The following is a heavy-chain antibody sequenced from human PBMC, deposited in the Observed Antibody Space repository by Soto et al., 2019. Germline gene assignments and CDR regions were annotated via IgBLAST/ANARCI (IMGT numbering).Heavy chain of an antibody. V-gene: IGHV4-31*03. Sequence: QVQLHESGPGLVKSSQTLSLTCNVSGGSISGDGYYWGWIRQYSGEGLEWIGNIYYSGSTYYNPSLKSRVSISVDTSENQFSLDLSSVTAADTAVYYCARVERNYLFGFFDSWGQGTLVTVSS. J-gene: IGHJ4*02. CDR2: IYYSGST. CDR3: ARVERNYLFGFFDS. D-gene: IGHD3-10*02. CDR1: GGSISGDGYY.